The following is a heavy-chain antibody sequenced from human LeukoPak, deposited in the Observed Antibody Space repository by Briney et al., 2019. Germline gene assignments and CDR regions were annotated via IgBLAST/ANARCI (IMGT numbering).Heavy chain of an antibody. CDR2: ISGSGGST. V-gene: IGHV3-23*01. CDR3: ARAELFIAVAGTDY. Sequence: GGSLRLSCAASGFTFSSYAMSWVRQAPGKGLEWVSAISGSGGSTYYADSVKGRFTISRDNSKNTLYLQMNSLRAEDTAVYYCARAELFIAVAGTDYWGQGTLVTVSS. J-gene: IGHJ4*02. CDR1: GFTFSSYA. D-gene: IGHD6-19*01.